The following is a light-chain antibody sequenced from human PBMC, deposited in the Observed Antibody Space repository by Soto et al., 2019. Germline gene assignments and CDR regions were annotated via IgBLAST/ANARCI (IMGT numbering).Light chain of an antibody. Sequence: QSALTQPPSASGSPGQSVTISCTGTSSDVGGCDYVSWYQQHPGKAPKLMIHEVNKRPSGVPDRFSGSRSGNTASLTVSGLQAEDEAEYYCSSCAGSNLIFGGGTKVTVL. V-gene: IGLV2-8*01. J-gene: IGLJ2*01. CDR3: SSCAGSNLI. CDR2: EVN. CDR1: SSDVGGCDY.